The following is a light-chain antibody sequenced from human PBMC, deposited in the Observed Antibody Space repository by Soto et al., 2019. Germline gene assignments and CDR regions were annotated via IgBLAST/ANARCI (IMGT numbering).Light chain of an antibody. J-gene: IGKJ2*01. CDR2: GAS. CDR3: QQYSNWPPFT. V-gene: IGKV3-15*01. CDR1: QSVSTS. Sequence: EIVMTQSPATLSVSPGERAILSCRASQSVSTSLAWYQKKPGQAPKLLIFGASTRATGIPARFSGSGSGTEFTLTISSLQSEDLAVYYCQQYSNWPPFTFGQGTKLAI.